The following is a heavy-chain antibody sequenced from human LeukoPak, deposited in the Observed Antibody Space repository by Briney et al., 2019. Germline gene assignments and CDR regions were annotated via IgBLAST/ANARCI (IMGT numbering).Heavy chain of an antibody. J-gene: IGHJ4*02. V-gene: IGHV4-34*01. CDR2: INHSGNT. Sequence: PSETLSLTCAVYGGSFSGYYWSWIRQPSGKGLEWIGEINHSGNTNYNPSLKSRITISVDTSKNQFSLKLSSVTAADTAVYYCARGSCSSTSCFNTYWGRGTLVTVSS. CDR3: ARGSCSSTSCFNTY. D-gene: IGHD2-2*01. CDR1: GGSFSGYY.